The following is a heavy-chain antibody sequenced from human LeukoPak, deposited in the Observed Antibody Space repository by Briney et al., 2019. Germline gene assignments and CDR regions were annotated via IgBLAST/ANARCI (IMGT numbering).Heavy chain of an antibody. CDR1: GLPFHSYA. CDR2: ISYDGSNK. J-gene: IGHJ4*02. CDR3: ASDQRDGRIAARGVFDY. D-gene: IGHD6-6*01. Sequence: PGGSLTLSCAPSGLPFHSYAMQWLRQPPGKGREWVAVISYDGSNKYYADSVKGRFTISRDNSKNTLYLQMNSLRAEDTAVYYCASDQRDGRIAARGVFDYWGQGTLVTVSS. V-gene: IGHV3-30*01.